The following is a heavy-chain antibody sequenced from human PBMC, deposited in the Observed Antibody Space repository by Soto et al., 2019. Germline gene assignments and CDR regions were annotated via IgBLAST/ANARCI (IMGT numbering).Heavy chain of an antibody. CDR1: GFTFSSDW. V-gene: IGHV3-7*05. Sequence: EVRLVESGGGLVQPGGSLRLSCAASGFTFSSDWMTWVRQAPGKGLEWVANIRKDGSKTSYLDSVRGRFTISRDNAQSSLYLQMDSLRAEDTALYYCARDVSPGTSSLYFDDFDIWGQGTMVTVSS. D-gene: IGHD6-13*01. CDR2: IRKDGSKT. CDR3: ARDVSPGTSSLYFDDFDI. J-gene: IGHJ3*02.